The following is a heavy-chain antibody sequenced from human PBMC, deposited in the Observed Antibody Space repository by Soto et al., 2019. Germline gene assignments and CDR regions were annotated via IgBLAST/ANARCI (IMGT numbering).Heavy chain of an antibody. CDR2: INPSGGST. CDR1: GYTFTSYY. V-gene: IGHV1-46*01. J-gene: IGHJ6*02. CDR3: ARDDPFPQSLLPSYYYYGMDV. D-gene: IGHD3-3*02. Sequence: GASVKVSCKASGYTFTSYYMHWVRQAPGQGLEWMGIINPSGGSTSYAQKFQGRVTMTRDTSTSTVYMELSSLRSEDTAVYYCARDDPFPQSLLPSYYYYGMDVWGQGTTVTVSS.